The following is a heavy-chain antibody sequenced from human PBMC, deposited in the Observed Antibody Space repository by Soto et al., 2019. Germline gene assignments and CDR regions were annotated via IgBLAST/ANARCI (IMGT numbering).Heavy chain of an antibody. J-gene: IGHJ6*03. CDR1: GYTFSSYY. V-gene: IGHV1-46*01. CDR3: ARVSYYGSGSYYSPSRAGYYYMDV. Sequence: EVSVKLYCNASGYTFSSYYMHWVRQAPGQGLEWMGIINPSNGSTRYAQKFQGRVTMTRDTSASTAYMELSSLRSEDTAVYYCARVSYYGSGSYYSPSRAGYYYMDVWGKGTTVTVSS. CDR2: INPSNGST. D-gene: IGHD3-10*01.